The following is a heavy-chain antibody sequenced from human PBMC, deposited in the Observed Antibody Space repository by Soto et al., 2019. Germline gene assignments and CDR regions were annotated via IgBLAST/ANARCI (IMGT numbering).Heavy chain of an antibody. J-gene: IGHJ4*02. V-gene: IGHV3-33*01. D-gene: IGHD3-3*01. CDR3: AVAIFGVDKYYFDY. CDR2: IWYDGTNT. CDR1: GFTFSNYG. Sequence: QVRLVESGGGVVQPGRSLRLSCAASGFTFSNYGMYWVRQAPGKGLEWVAVIWYDGTNTHYAESVKGRFTISRDNSKNTLYLQMNSLRAEDTAVYYCAVAIFGVDKYYFDYWGQGTLVTVSS.